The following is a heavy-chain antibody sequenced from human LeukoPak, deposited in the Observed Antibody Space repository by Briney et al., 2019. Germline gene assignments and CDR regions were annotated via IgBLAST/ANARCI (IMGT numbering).Heavy chain of an antibody. J-gene: IGHJ4*02. CDR3: ARAQSGSGSYAY. CDR2: INPSGGST. Sequence: ASVKVSRKASGYTFTGYYMHWVRQAPGQGLEWMGIINPSGGSTSYAQKFQGRVTMTRDTSTSTVYMELYSLRSEDTAVYYCARAQSGSGSYAYWGQGTLVTVSS. D-gene: IGHD1-26*01. V-gene: IGHV1-46*01. CDR1: GYTFTGYY.